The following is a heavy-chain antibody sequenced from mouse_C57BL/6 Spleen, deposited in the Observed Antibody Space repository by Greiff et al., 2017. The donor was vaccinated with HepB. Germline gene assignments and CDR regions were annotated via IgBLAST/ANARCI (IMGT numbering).Heavy chain of an antibody. CDR3: ARNRGDSSYEYFDY. J-gene: IGHJ2*01. D-gene: IGHD1-1*01. Sequence: VQLQQSGPGLVQPSQSLSITCTVSGFSLTSYGVHWVRQSPGKGLEWLGVIWSGGSTDYNAAFISRLSISKDNSKSQVFFKMNSLQADDTAIYYCARNRGDSSYEYFDYWGQGTTLTVSS. CDR2: IWSGGST. CDR1: GFSLTSYG. V-gene: IGHV2-2*01.